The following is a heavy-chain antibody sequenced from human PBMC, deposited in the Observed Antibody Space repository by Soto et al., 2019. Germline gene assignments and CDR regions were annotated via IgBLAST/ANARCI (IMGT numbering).Heavy chain of an antibody. V-gene: IGHV4-59*01. Sequence: QVQLQESGPGLVKPSETLSLTCTVSGASITDSNWSWIRKPPGKGLEWIGYIHFSGSPNYNPSLKSRVTISLDKSKTQFSLKLRSMTAADTAIYYCARTGGGSDSYWGQGTLVTVSS. D-gene: IGHD2-21*02. J-gene: IGHJ4*02. CDR3: ARTGGGSDSY. CDR2: IHFSGSP. CDR1: GASITDSN.